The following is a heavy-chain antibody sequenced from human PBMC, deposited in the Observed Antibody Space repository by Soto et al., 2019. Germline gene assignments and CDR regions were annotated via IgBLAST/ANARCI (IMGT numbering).Heavy chain of an antibody. CDR1: GFTVGNNY. Sequence: EVQLVESGGGLIQPGGSLKLSCAASGFTVGNNYMSWVRQAPGKGLKWVSLIYITGTTKYADSVKGRFTVSRDNAKNTLYLQMNSLRAEDTAVYYCAKDGRGSGSHYNSFGYWGQGTLVTVSS. J-gene: IGHJ4*02. CDR3: AKDGRGSGSHYNSFGY. V-gene: IGHV3-53*01. CDR2: IYITGTT. D-gene: IGHD3-10*01.